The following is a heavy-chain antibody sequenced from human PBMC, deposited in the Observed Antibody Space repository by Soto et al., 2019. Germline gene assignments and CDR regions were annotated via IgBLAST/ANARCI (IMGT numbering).Heavy chain of an antibody. J-gene: IGHJ6*02. CDR1: GFTFSSYA. Sequence: GGSLRLSCAASGFTFSSYAMHWVRQAPGKGLEWVAVISYDGSNKYYADSVKGRFTISRDNSKNTLYLQMNSLRAEDTAVYYCARDQGGYDSHAYYYYYGMDVWGQGTTVTVSS. CDR3: ARDQGGYDSHAYYYYYGMDV. V-gene: IGHV3-30-3*01. D-gene: IGHD5-12*01. CDR2: ISYDGSNK.